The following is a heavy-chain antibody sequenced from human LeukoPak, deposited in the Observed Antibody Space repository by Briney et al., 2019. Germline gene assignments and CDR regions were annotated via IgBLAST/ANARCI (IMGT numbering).Heavy chain of an antibody. J-gene: IGHJ4*02. V-gene: IGHV3-30-3*01. D-gene: IGHD3-22*01. Sequence: GRSLRLSCAASGFTFSSYAMHWVRQAPGKGLEWVAVISYDGSNKYYADSVKGRFTISRDNSKNTLCLQMNSLRAEDTAVYYCARDPPTYYYDSSGRRTDYWGQGTLVTVSS. CDR2: ISYDGSNK. CDR1: GFTFSSYA. CDR3: ARDPPTYYYDSSGRRTDY.